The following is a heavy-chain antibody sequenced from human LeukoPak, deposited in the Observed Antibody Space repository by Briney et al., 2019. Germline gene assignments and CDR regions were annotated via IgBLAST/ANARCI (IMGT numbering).Heavy chain of an antibody. CDR2: IYYSGST. Sequence: TLSLTCTVSGGSVSSSTYYWGWIRQPPGKGLECIGIIYYSGSTYYNPSLKSRVTISADTSMNQFSLKLTFVTAADTAVYYCARHSYDTTGYYPDYWGQRTLVTVSS. CDR1: GGSVSSSTYY. D-gene: IGHD3-22*01. CDR3: ARHSYDTTGYYPDY. J-gene: IGHJ4*02. V-gene: IGHV4-39*01.